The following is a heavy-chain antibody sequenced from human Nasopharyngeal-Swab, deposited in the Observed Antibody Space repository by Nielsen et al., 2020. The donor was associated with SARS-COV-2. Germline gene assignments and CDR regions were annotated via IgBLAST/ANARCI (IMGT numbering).Heavy chain of an antibody. V-gene: IGHV3-48*03. Sequence: GESLKISCAASGFTFSNYEMNWVRQAPGKGLGWVSYIGGGGSPIYYADSVKGRFTISRDNAEKSLYLQMSSLRAEDTAVYYCVRASRAWSWGQGTLLTVSS. CDR3: VRASRAWS. CDR1: GFTFSNYE. D-gene: IGHD2-8*02. CDR2: IGGGGSPI. J-gene: IGHJ5*02.